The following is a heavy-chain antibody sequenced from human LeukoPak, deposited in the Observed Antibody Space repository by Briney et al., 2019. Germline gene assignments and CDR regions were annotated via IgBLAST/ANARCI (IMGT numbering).Heavy chain of an antibody. CDR2: ISDSGGST. D-gene: IGHD3-9*01. CDR1: GITLSNYG. V-gene: IGHV3-23*01. Sequence: GGSLRLSCAVSGITLSNYGMSWVRQAPGKGLEWVAGISDSGGSTNYADSVKGRFTISRDNAKNSLYLQMNSLRAEDTAVYYCARDEWSYDILTGYYYYYYGMDVWGQGTTVTVSS. CDR3: ARDEWSYDILTGYYYYYYGMDV. J-gene: IGHJ6*02.